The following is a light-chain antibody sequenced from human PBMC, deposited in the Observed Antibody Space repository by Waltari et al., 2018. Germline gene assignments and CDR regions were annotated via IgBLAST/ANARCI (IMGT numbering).Light chain of an antibody. CDR2: LNSDGSH. CDR1: SGHSTYA. CDR3: QTWGTGMGV. J-gene: IGLJ2*01. Sequence: QLVLTQSPSASASLGASVKLTGPLSSGHSTYAIAWHQQQPEKGPRYLMKLNSDGSHSKGDGIPDRFSGSSSGAERYLTISSLQSEDEADYYCQTWGTGMGVFGGGTKLTVL. V-gene: IGLV4-69*01.